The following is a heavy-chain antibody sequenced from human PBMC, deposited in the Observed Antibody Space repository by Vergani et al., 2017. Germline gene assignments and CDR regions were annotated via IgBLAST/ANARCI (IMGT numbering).Heavy chain of an antibody. Sequence: EVQLLQSEGAVVQPGGSLRLSCVASGFTFSSHAMSWVRQGHVQGREGGASIKNTGYSTHYADSVKGRFTISRDNSKNTLYLKMNSMRVEDTAVYYCGRGSDNYNWCQGTLVTVSS. CDR2: IKNTGYST. D-gene: IGHD5-24*01. CDR3: GRGSDNYN. J-gene: IGHJ4*02. V-gene: IGHV3-23*01. CDR1: GFTFSSHA.